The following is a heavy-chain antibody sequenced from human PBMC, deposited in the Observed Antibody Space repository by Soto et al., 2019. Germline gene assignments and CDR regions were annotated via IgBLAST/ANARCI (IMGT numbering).Heavy chain of an antibody. J-gene: IGHJ6*02. CDR3: ARGAGDSSYYYYYYGMDV. Sequence: SETLSLTCSVSGGSASSGSYYWSWIRQPPGKGLEWIGYIYYSETTKYNPSLKSRVIISVDTSKNQFSLKLSSVTAADTAVYYCARGAGDSSYYYYYYGMDVWGQGTMVTVSS. D-gene: IGHD2-21*02. CDR2: IYYSETT. CDR1: GGSASSGSYY. V-gene: IGHV4-61*01.